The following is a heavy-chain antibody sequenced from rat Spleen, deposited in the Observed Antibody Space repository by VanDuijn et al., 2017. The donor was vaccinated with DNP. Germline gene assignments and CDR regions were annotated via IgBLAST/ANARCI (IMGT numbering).Heavy chain of an antibody. Sequence: EVQLVESGGGLVQPGRSLKLSCAASGFTFSNYDMAWVRQAPTKGLEWVASISPSGGSTYYRDSVKGRFTISRDNAKSTLYLRMDSLRSEDTATYYCAGRPPPTRGPFDYWGPGTMVTVSS. CDR1: GFTFSNYD. D-gene: IGHD1-4*01. J-gene: IGHJ1*01. CDR3: AGRPPPTRGPFDY. V-gene: IGHV5-25*01. CDR2: ISPSGGST.